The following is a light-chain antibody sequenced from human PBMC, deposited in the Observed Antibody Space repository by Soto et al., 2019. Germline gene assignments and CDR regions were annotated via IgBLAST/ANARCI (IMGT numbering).Light chain of an antibody. CDR3: QQYARSPWT. Sequence: EIVLTQSPGTLSLSPGERATLSCRASQSVSSSYFAWYLQKPGQAPSLLIYGASSRATGIPDRFSGSGSGTDFTLTISRLEPEDFAVYYCQQYARSPWTFGQGTKVEIK. J-gene: IGKJ1*01. CDR1: QSVSSSY. V-gene: IGKV3-20*01. CDR2: GAS.